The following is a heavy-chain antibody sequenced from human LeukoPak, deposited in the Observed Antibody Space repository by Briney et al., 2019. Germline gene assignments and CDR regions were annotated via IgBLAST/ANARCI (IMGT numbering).Heavy chain of an antibody. Sequence: PGRALRLSCAASGFTFISYGMHWVRQAPGKGLEWVAVICYDGSNKYYADSVKGRFNISRDNCKYTLYMQMDRLRVEDTAVYYCARGEAPMTTVTNLDYWGQGTLVTVSS. D-gene: IGHD4-17*01. CDR1: GFTFISYG. CDR2: ICYDGSNK. V-gene: IGHV3-33*01. J-gene: IGHJ4*02. CDR3: ARGEAPMTTVTNLDY.